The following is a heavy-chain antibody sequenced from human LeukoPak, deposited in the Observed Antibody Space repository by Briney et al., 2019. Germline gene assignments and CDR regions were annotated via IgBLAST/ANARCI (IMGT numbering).Heavy chain of an antibody. CDR2: INTNTGNP. Sequence: GASVKVSCKASGYTFTRYAMNWVRQAPGQGLEWMGWINTNTGNPTYAQGFTGRFVFSLDTSVSTAYLQISSLKAEDTAVYYCARVLGSGSYSWGPFDYWGQGTLVTVSS. D-gene: IGHD3-10*01. J-gene: IGHJ4*02. CDR3: ARVLGSGSYSWGPFDY. CDR1: GYTFTRYA. V-gene: IGHV7-4-1*02.